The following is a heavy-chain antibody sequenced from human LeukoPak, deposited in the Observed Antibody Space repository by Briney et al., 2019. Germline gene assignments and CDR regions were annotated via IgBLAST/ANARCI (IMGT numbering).Heavy chain of an antibody. CDR2: IRYDGSNK. CDR1: GFTFSSYG. V-gene: IGHV3-30*02. Sequence: GGSLRLSCAASGFTFSSYGMHWVRQAPGKGLEWVAFIRYDGSNKYYADSVKGRFTISRDNSKNTLYLQMNSLRAEDTAVYYCAKDSWEVGATAEIDYWGQGTLVTVSS. CDR3: AKDSWEVGATAEIDY. D-gene: IGHD1-26*01. J-gene: IGHJ4*02.